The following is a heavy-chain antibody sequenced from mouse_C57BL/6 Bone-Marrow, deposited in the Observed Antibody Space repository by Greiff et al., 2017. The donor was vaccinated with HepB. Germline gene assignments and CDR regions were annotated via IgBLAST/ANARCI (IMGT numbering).Heavy chain of an antibody. J-gene: IGHJ1*03. CDR2: ISSGGSYT. V-gene: IGHV5-6*02. CDR3: ARQGYYGNPWYFDV. D-gene: IGHD2-1*01. Sequence: DVKLVESGGDLVKPGGSLKLSCAASGFTFISYGMSWVRQTPDKRLEWVATISSGGSYTYYPDSVKGRFTISRDNAKNTLYLQMSSLKSEDTAMYYCARQGYYGNPWYFDVWGTGTTVTVSS. CDR1: GFTFISYG.